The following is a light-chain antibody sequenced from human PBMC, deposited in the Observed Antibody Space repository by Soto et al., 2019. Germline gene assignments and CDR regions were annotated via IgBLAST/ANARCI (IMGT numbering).Light chain of an antibody. CDR3: QQYSHSWT. CDR2: DAS. V-gene: IGKV1-5*01. CDR1: ESVSTS. Sequence: DIQMTQSPSTLSASVGDSITITCRASESVSTSLAWYQQKPGKAPKLLIYDASSLKTGVPSRFTGSGSGTGLSLTISGLQPDDFATYYCQQYSHSWTFGQGTKVEI. J-gene: IGKJ1*01.